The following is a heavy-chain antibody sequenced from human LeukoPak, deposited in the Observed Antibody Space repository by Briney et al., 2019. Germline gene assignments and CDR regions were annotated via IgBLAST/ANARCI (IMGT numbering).Heavy chain of an antibody. CDR2: IYSGGST. Sequence: GGSLRLSCAASGFTVSSNYMSGVRQAPGKGLEWVSVIYSGGSTYYADSVKGRFTISRDNSKNTLYLQMNSLRAEDTAVYYCSMAAAGTNWFDPWGQGTLVTVSS. CDR3: SMAAAGTNWFDP. V-gene: IGHV3-66*01. D-gene: IGHD6-13*01. J-gene: IGHJ5*02. CDR1: GFTVSSNY.